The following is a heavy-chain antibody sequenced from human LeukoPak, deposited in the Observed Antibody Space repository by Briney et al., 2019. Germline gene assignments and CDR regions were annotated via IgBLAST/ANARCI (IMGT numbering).Heavy chain of an antibody. J-gene: IGHJ4*02. D-gene: IGHD6-6*01. CDR2: INAGNGNT. V-gene: IGHV1-3*01. CDR1: GYTFTSYA. CDR3: ARDKYSSSLGDY. Sequence: ASVKVSCKASGYTFTSYAMHWVRQAPGQRLEWMGWINAGNGNTKYSQKFQGRVTITRDTSASTAYMEPSSLRSEDTAVYYCARDKYSSSLGDYWGQGTLVTVSS.